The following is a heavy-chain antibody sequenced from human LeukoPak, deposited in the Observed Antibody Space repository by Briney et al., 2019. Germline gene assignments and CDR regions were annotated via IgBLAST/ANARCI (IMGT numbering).Heavy chain of an antibody. CDR2: ISAYNGNT. CDR3: ARIALDSSDYRYFDL. J-gene: IGHJ2*01. V-gene: IGHV1-18*01. D-gene: IGHD3-22*01. CDR1: GYTFTSYG. Sequence: ASVKVSCKASGYTFTSYGISWVRQAPGQGLEWMGWISAYNGNTNYAQKLQGRITMTTDTSTSTAYMELRSLRSDDTAVYYCARIALDSSDYRYFDLWGRGTLVTVSS.